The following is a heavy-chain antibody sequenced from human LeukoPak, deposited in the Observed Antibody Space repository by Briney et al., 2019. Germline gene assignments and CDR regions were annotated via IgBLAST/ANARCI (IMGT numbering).Heavy chain of an antibody. Sequence: GGSLRLSCAASGFTFSSYTMNWIRQAPGKGLEWVSSISGSSTYIYYAVSVKGRFTISRDNANNALYLQMNSLRAEDTAVYYCAELGITMIGGVWGKGTTVTISS. CDR1: GFTFSSYT. D-gene: IGHD3-10*02. CDR2: ISGSSTYI. J-gene: IGHJ6*04. CDR3: AELGITMIGGV. V-gene: IGHV3-21*01.